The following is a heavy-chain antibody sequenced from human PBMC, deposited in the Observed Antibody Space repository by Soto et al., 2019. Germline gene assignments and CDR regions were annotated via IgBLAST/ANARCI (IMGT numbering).Heavy chain of an antibody. Sequence: QITLKESGPTRVKPTQTLTLTCTFSGFSLTSNAVGVGWFRQPPGKALEWLALIYWDDDNHYSPSLKSRLTFTQDTSTNQVVLIMTNMDPVDTATYYCAHGSGWLFDFWGQGTLVTVSS. CDR1: GFSLTSNAVG. CDR3: AHGSGWLFDF. V-gene: IGHV2-5*02. CDR2: IYWDDDN. D-gene: IGHD6-19*01. J-gene: IGHJ4*02.